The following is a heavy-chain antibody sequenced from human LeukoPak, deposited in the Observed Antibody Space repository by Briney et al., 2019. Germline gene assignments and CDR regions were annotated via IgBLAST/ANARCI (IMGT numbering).Heavy chain of an antibody. CDR2: IYHSGTT. D-gene: IGHD4-11*01. V-gene: IGHV4-31*03. CDR1: GDSMTRGGYY. CDR3: ARAVDYRNYFDY. Sequence: KTSQTLSLTCTVSGDSMTRGGYYWRWVRQHPGKGLEWVGLIYHSGTTFYNPSLESRATISVDTSQNQFSLKLTSVTAADTAVYYCARAVDYRNYFDYWGQGTLVTVSS. J-gene: IGHJ4*02.